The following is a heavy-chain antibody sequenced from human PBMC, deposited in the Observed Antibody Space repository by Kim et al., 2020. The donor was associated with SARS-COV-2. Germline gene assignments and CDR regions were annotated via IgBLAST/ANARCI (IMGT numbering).Heavy chain of an antibody. V-gene: IGHV3-23*01. CDR3: AKDLGFTMIVVVTTQKYFQH. Sequence: RFTIYRDNSKNTLYLQMNSLRAEDTAVYYCAKDLGFTMIVVVTTQKYFQHWGQGTLVTVSS. D-gene: IGHD3-22*01. J-gene: IGHJ1*01.